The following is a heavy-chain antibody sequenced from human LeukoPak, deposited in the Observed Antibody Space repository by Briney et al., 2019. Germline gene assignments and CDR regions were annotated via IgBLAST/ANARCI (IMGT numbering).Heavy chain of an antibody. D-gene: IGHD6-19*01. CDR1: GGSISSGDYY. Sequence: SETLSLTCTVSGGSISSGDYYWSWIRQPPGKGLEWIGYIYYSGSTYYNPSLKSRVTISVDTSKNQFSLKLSSVTAADTAVYYCARVPKGSGGGLGYYYMDVWGKGTTVTVSS. CDR3: ARVPKGSGGGLGYYYMDV. V-gene: IGHV4-30-4*08. J-gene: IGHJ6*03. CDR2: IYYSGST.